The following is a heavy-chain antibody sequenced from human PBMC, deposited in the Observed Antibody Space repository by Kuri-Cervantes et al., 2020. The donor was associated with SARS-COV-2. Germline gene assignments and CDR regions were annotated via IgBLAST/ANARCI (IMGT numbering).Heavy chain of an antibody. D-gene: IGHD2-15*01. CDR3: ARDKGVARAGMDV. J-gene: IGHJ6*04. CDR1: GFTFSSYG. Sequence: GESLKISCAASGFTFSSYGMHWVRQAPGKGLEWVANIKPDGSEKYYVDSVKGRFTISRDNAKNSLDLQMNSLGAEDTAVYHCARDKGVARAGMDVWGKGTTVTVSS. V-gene: IGHV3-7*01. CDR2: IKPDGSEK.